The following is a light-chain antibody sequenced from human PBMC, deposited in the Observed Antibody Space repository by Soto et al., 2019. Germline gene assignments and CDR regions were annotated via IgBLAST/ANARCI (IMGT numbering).Light chain of an antibody. V-gene: IGKV1-33*01. CDR3: QQYDNLPPT. CDR2: DAS. Sequence: DIQMTQSPSSLSASVGDRVTITCQASQDISNYLNRYQQKPGKAPKLLIYDASNLETGVPSRFSGSGSGTDFTFTISSLQPEDIATYDCQQYDNLPPTFGQGTRLEIK. CDR1: QDISNY. J-gene: IGKJ5*01.